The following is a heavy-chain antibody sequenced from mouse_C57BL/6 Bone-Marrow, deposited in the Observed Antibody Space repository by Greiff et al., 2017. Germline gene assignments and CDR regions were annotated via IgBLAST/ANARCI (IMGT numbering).Heavy chain of an antibody. CDR2: ISSGSSTI. CDR1: GFTFSDYG. Sequence: EVQLVESGGGLVKPGGSLKLSCAASGFTFSDYGMHWVRQAPEKGLEWVAYISSGSSTIYYPDTVKGRFPISRDNAKNTPFLHMTRLRSEDTAMYYCAIRSGYSMDYWGQGTSVTVSS. CDR3: AIRSGYSMDY. D-gene: IGHD2-12*01. J-gene: IGHJ4*01. V-gene: IGHV5-17*01.